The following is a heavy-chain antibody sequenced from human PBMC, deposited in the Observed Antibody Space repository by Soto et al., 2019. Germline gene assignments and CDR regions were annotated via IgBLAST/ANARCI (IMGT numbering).Heavy chain of an antibody. J-gene: IGHJ6*02. D-gene: IGHD6-13*01. Sequence: ASVKVSCKASAYTFTAYYIHWVRQSPVQGLEWMGWINPNSGGTNYAQKFQGRVTMTRDTSVSTAYMELTRVRSDDTAFYYCARGVYKPANYQAMDVWGQGTAVTVSS. CDR2: INPNSGGT. CDR1: AYTFTAYY. V-gene: IGHV1-2*02. CDR3: ARGVYKPANYQAMDV.